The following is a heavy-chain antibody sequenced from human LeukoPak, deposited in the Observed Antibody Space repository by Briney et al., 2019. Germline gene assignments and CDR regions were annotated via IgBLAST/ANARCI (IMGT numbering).Heavy chain of an antibody. CDR3: ARGGLLDFWSGSLDY. Sequence: SQTLSLTCTVSGGSIRSGDYYWSWIRQPPGKGLEWIGYIYYSGSTYYNPSLKSRVTISVDTSKNQFSLKLSSVTAADTAVYYCARGGLLDFWSGSLDYWGQGTLATVSS. V-gene: IGHV4-30-4*08. CDR1: GGSIRSGDYY. CDR2: IYYSGST. J-gene: IGHJ4*02. D-gene: IGHD3-3*01.